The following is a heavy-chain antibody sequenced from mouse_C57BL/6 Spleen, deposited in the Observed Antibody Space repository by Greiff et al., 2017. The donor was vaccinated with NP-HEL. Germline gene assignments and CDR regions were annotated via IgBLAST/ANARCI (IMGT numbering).Heavy chain of an antibody. CDR1: GYTFTSYW. V-gene: IGHV1-7*01. J-gene: IGHJ4*01. CDR2: INPSSGYT. D-gene: IGHD1-1*01. CDR3: ARSSYAMDY. Sequence: VKLMESGAELAKPGASVKLSCKASGYTFTSYWMHWVKQRPGQGLEWIGYINPSSGYTKYNQKFKDKATLTAEKSSSTAYMQLSSLTYEDSAVYYCARSSYAMDYWGQGTSVTVSS.